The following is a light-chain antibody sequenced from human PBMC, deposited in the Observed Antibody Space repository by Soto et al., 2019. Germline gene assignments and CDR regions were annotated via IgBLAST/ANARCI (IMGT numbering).Light chain of an antibody. CDR3: QQSYSTPYT. Sequence: DIQMTQSPSSLSASVGDRVTITCRASQSISSYLNWYQQKPGKAPKLLIYAASSLQSGVPSRFSGSGSGTYVTVTISSLHPEDFATYYCQQSYSTPYTFGQGTKLEIK. J-gene: IGKJ2*01. CDR2: AAS. V-gene: IGKV1-39*01. CDR1: QSISSY.